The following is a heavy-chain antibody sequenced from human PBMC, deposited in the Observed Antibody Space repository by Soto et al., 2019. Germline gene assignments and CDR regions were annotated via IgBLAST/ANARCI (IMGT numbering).Heavy chain of an antibody. V-gene: IGHV3-11*01. CDR2: ISKSETTI. D-gene: IGHD3-10*01. Sequence: QVQLVESGGGLVKPGGSLRLSCAASGFTFSDYYMSWIRQAPGKGLEWVSYISKSETTISYKDSVKGRFTISRDNAKNSLYLQMNSLRVEDTAVYYCARVGALVWFGESENYFDYWGQGTLVTVSS. CDR1: GFTFSDYY. CDR3: ARVGALVWFGESENYFDY. J-gene: IGHJ4*02.